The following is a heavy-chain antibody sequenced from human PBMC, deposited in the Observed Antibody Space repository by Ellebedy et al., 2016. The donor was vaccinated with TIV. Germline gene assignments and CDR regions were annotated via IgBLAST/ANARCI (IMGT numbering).Heavy chain of an antibody. CDR1: GFTFTSSA. J-gene: IGHJ6*02. Sequence: ASVKVSCKASGFTFTSSAVQWVRQARGQRLEWIGWIVVGSGNTNYAQKFQERVTITRDMSTSTAYMELSSLRSEDTAVYYCAKGTADSSGYYRRYYYAMDVWGQGTTVTVSS. CDR3: AKGTADSSGYYRRYYYAMDV. D-gene: IGHD3-22*01. V-gene: IGHV1-58*01. CDR2: IVVGSGNT.